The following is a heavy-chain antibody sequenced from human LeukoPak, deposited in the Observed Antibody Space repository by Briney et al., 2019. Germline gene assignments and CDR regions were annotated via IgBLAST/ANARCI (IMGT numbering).Heavy chain of an antibody. CDR2: IYYNGKA. CDR1: SASINSYY. D-gene: IGHD1-1*01. V-gene: IGHV4-59*08. CDR3: ARQEPRWHPVAGTTFYWYPDL. J-gene: IGHJ2*01. Sequence: PSETLSLTCTVLSASINSYYWSWIRQPPGKGLEWIGHIYYNGKAHYNASLKSRVTISVDTPKKHFSLKLSSVTPSDTAAYYSARQEPRWHPVAGTTFYWYPDLWGRGTLVTVPS.